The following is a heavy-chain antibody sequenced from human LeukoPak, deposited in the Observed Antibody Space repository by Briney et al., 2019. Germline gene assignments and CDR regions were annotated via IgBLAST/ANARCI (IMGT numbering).Heavy chain of an antibody. CDR3: AKGYYYNSFGFDC. CDR2: INAGGDST. J-gene: IGHJ4*02. Sequence: GGSLRLSCGASGFTFSSYDMAWVRQAPGEGLEWVSAINAGGDSTYCADSVKGRFTISRDNSKNTLYLQMNSLRAEDTAVYHCAKGYYYNSFGFDCWGQGTLVTVAS. CDR1: GFTFSSYD. V-gene: IGHV3-23*01. D-gene: IGHD3-22*01.